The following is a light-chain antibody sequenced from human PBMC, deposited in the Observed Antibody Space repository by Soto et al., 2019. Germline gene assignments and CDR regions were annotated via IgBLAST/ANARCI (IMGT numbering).Light chain of an antibody. CDR2: GAS. V-gene: IGKV3-15*01. J-gene: IGKJ5*01. Sequence: EVVMTQSPATLSVSPGERATLSCRASQNIGSSLAWYQQKPGQAPRLLIYGASTGATGLPARFSGSGSGTEFTLTITSLQSEDFTVYYCQQYNNWPITFGQGTRLEIK. CDR1: QNIGSS. CDR3: QQYNNWPIT.